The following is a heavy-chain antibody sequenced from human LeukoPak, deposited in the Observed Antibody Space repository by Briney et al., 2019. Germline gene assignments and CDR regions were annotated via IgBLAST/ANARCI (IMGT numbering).Heavy chain of an antibody. CDR1: GFTFDDYA. CDR2: ISGDGSST. V-gene: IGHV3-43*02. CDR3: AKGTQYYYDSSGYYVGYFDY. D-gene: IGHD3-22*01. J-gene: IGHJ4*02. Sequence: PGGSLRLSCAASGFTFDDYAMHWVRQAPGKGLEWVSLISGDGSSTYYADSVKGRFTISRDNSKNSLYLQMNSLRTEDTALYYCAKGTQYYYDSSGYYVGYFDYWGQGTLVTVSS.